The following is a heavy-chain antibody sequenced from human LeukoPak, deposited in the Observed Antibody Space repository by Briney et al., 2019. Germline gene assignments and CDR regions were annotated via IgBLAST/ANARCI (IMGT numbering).Heavy chain of an antibody. CDR1: GFTFSDYY. J-gene: IGHJ4*02. Sequence: GGSLRLSCAASGFTFSDYYMSWIRQAPGKGLEWVSYISSSSSYTNYADSVKGRFTISRDNAKNSLYLQMNSLRAEDTAVYYCASNDRRYCSSTSCYGPGYWGQGTLFTVSS. V-gene: IGHV3-11*03. D-gene: IGHD2-2*01. CDR3: ASNDRRYCSSTSCYGPGY. CDR2: ISSSSSYT.